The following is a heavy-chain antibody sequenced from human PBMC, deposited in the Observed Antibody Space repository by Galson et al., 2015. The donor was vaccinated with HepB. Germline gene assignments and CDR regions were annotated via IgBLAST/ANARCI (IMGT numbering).Heavy chain of an antibody. Sequence: LRLSCAASGFTFSDYYMSWIRQAPGKVLEWVSYISSSGSTIYYADSVKGRFTISRDNAKNSLYLQMNSLRAEDTAVYYCARERYDYVWGAPPGDYWGQGTLVTVSS. CDR2: ISSSGSTI. J-gene: IGHJ4*02. D-gene: IGHD3-16*01. CDR1: GFTFSDYY. CDR3: ARERYDYVWGAPPGDY. V-gene: IGHV3-11*01.